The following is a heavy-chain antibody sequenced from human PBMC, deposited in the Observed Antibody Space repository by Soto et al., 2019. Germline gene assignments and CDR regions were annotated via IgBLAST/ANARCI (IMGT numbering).Heavy chain of an antibody. J-gene: IGHJ4*02. CDR3: ARAPGSSSRPLVFDY. D-gene: IGHD6-6*01. CDR2: ISIYNGNT. Sequence: QVQVVQSGAEVKRPGASVKVSCKASGDTFTSNGISWVRQAPGQGLEWLAWISIYNGNTQNAQKVQGRVTMTTDTSTNTAYMELRSLRSDDTAVYYCARAPGSSSRPLVFDYWGQGTLVTVSA. CDR1: GDTFTSNG. V-gene: IGHV1-18*04.